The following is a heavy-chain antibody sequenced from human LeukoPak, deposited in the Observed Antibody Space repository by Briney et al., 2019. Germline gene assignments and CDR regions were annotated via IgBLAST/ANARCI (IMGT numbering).Heavy chain of an antibody. CDR1: GFTFSSYS. V-gene: IGHV3-21*01. Sequence: GGSLRLSCAASGFTFSSYSMNCVRQAPGKGLEWVSSISSSSSYLYYADSVKGRFTISRDNAKNSLYLQMHSLRAEDTAVYYCARRETPYYDYVWGSYRYYYYYMDVWGTGTTVTVSS. CDR2: ISSSSSYL. CDR3: ARRETPYYDYVWGSYRYYYYYMDV. J-gene: IGHJ6*03. D-gene: IGHD3-16*02.